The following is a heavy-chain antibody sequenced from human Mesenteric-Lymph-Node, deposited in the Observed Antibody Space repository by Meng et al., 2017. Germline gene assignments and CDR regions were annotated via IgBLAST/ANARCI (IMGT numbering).Heavy chain of an antibody. V-gene: IGHV3-7*01. D-gene: IGHD3-10*01. CDR1: GFTFSSYW. J-gene: IGHJ4*02. CDR3: ARRNDSLPGRVYSGIYAFYDQ. CDR2: IKQDGSEK. Sequence: GESLKISCAASGFTFSSYWMSWVRQAPGKGLEWVANIKQDGSEKYYVDSVKGRFTISRDNAKNSLFLQMNSLRAEDTAVYYCARRNDSLPGRVYSGIYAFYDQWGQGTLVTVSS.